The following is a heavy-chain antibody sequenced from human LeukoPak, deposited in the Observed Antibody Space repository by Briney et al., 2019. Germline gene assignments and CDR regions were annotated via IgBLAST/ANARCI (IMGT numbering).Heavy chain of an antibody. CDR2: VYYSGST. J-gene: IGHJ4*02. V-gene: IGHV4-59*02. Sequence: PSETPSLTCVVSGGSVSGYYWGWIRQPPGRGLEWIGYVYYSGSTNYNPSFKSRITISVDTSRNQFSLQLSSVTAADTAVYYCARIHRYCSGGACYVLDNWGQGTLVAVSS. D-gene: IGHD2-15*01. CDR1: GGSVSGYY. CDR3: ARIHRYCSGGACYVLDN.